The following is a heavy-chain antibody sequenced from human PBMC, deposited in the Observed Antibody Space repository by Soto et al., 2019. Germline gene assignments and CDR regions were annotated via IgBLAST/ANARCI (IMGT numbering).Heavy chain of an antibody. CDR1: GTSISNYA. CDR2: ISGGGRST. CDR3: AITPNCGRDCSAGGYLFFDI. D-gene: IGHD2-21*02. Sequence: EVQLLESGGGLVQHGGSLSLSCAASGTSISNYAMSWVRQAPGKGLEWVSAISGGGRSTYYADSVMGRFTISRDNSKNTLYLQMNTLRAEDTAVYYCAITPNCGRDCSAGGYLFFDIWGRGTLVTVSS. V-gene: IGHV3-23*01. J-gene: IGHJ2*01.